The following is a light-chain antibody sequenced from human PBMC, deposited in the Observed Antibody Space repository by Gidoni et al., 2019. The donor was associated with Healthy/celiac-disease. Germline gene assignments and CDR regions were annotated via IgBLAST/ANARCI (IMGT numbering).Light chain of an antibody. V-gene: IGKV3-11*01. CDR2: DAS. CDR3: QRRSNWPPGDT. J-gene: IGKJ2*01. Sequence: EIMLTQSPATLSSSPGERATLSCRASQSVSSYLAWYQQKPDQAPRLLIYDASTRATGSPARFSGSGSGTDFTLTISSLEPEDFAVYYCQRRSNWPPGDTFGQGTKLEIK. CDR1: QSVSSY.